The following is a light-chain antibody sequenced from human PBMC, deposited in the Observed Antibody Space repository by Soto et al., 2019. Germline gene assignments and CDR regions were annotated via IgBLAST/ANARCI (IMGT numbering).Light chain of an antibody. CDR3: QQYNSYSSWT. CDR1: QSISSL. V-gene: IGKV1-5*03. J-gene: IGKJ1*01. Sequence: DIQMTQSPSTLSASVGDRVTITCRASQSISSLLAWYQQKPGKAPKLLIYKASSLESGVPSRFSGSGSWTEFTLTISSLQPDDFATYYCQQYNSYSSWTFGQGTKVEIK. CDR2: KAS.